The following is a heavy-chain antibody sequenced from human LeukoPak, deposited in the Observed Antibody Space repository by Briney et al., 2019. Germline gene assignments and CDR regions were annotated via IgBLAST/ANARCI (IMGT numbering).Heavy chain of an antibody. V-gene: IGHV3-23*01. CDR3: ARGIEDRITIFGY. Sequence: GGSLRLSCAASGFTFTSYAMNWVRQAPGKGLEWVSTISGSGSSTYYVDSVKGRFTISRDNSKNTLYLQMSSLRAEDTAVYYCARGIEDRITIFGYWGQGTLVTVSS. CDR1: GFTFTSYA. D-gene: IGHD3-3*01. CDR2: ISGSGSST. J-gene: IGHJ4*02.